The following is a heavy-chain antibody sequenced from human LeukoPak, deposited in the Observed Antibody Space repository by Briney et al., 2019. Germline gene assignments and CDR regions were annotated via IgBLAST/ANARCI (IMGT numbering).Heavy chain of an antibody. V-gene: IGHV5-51*01. CDR3: ARVYYFWSGSLARYYFDY. D-gene: IGHD3-3*01. J-gene: IGHJ4*02. Sequence: GESLKISWKGSGYSFTSYWIGWVRQMPGKGLEWMGIIYPGDSDTRYSPSFQGQVTISADKSISTAYLQWSSLKASDTAMYYCARVYYFWSGSLARYYFDYWGQGTLVTVSS. CDR2: IYPGDSDT. CDR1: GYSFTSYW.